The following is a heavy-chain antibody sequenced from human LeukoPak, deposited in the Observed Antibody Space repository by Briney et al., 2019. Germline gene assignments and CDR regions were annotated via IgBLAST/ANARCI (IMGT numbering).Heavy chain of an antibody. CDR3: ARENAAAGPYYYYGMDV. D-gene: IGHD6-13*01. Sequence: GGAPRVSCAASGFTFSSYSKNWGRPAPGEGVGWGSSISSSSSYIYYADSVKGRFTISRDNAKNSLYLQMNSLRAEDTAVYYCARENAAAGPYYYYGMDVWGQGTTVTVSS. V-gene: IGHV3-21*01. CDR2: ISSSSSYI. CDR1: GFTFSSYS. J-gene: IGHJ6*02.